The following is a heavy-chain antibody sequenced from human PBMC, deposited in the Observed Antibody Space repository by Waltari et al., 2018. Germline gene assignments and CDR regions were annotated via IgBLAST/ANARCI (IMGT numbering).Heavy chain of an antibody. CDR3: ARVSRSLKAYWHFDF. CDR1: GGSVRSASDC. Sequence: QVQLQESGPGLVKPSETLSLTCTVSGGSVRSASDCWSWIRHPPGKGLQYIGCFSYSGSTHYGPSLKSRVTISVDTSENQFSLKLSSVTAAVTAGYYCARVSRSLKAYWHFDFWGRGTLVTVSS. CDR2: FSYSGST. V-gene: IGHV4-61*01. J-gene: IGHJ2*01.